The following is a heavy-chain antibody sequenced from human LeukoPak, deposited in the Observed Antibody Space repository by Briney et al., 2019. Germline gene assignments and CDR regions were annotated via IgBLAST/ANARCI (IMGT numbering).Heavy chain of an antibody. D-gene: IGHD5-18*01. CDR2: ITWNGASI. Sequence: GGSLRLSCAASGFTFDDYGMGWVRQAPGQGLEWVSDITWNGASIGYADTAKGRFTISRDNAKNSLYLQMNSLRAEDTAVYYCARVLRGYSYYFDYWGQGTLVTVSS. CDR1: GFTFDDYG. V-gene: IGHV3-20*04. CDR3: ARVLRGYSYYFDY. J-gene: IGHJ4*02.